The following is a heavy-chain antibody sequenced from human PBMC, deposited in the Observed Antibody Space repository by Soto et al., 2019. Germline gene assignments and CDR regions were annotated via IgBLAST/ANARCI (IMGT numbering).Heavy chain of an antibody. V-gene: IGHV3-23*01. CDR2: ISGSGGST. D-gene: IGHD6-19*01. CDR3: AKETHRNIAVAGTFDY. CDR1: GFTFSSYA. J-gene: IGHJ4*02. Sequence: GESLKISCAASGFTFSSYAMSWVRQAPGKGLEWVSAISGSGGSTYYADSVKGRFTISRDNSKNTLYLQMNSLRAEDTAVYYCAKETHRNIAVAGTFDYWGQGTLVTVSS.